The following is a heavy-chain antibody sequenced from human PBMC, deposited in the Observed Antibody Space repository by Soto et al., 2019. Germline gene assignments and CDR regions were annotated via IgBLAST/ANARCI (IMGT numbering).Heavy chain of an antibody. V-gene: IGHV4-34*01. Sequence: XXTLSLTCTVSGGSINRYYWSWIRQPPGKVLEWIGEXNHSGXPNYNPSLKSRXTISVDTSXNQFSLKLSSVTDADTDVYYCARGGGWIDAFDIWGKGTMVTV. D-gene: IGHD5-12*01. J-gene: IGHJ3*02. CDR1: GGSINRYY. CDR3: ARGGGWIDAFDI. CDR2: XNHSGXP.